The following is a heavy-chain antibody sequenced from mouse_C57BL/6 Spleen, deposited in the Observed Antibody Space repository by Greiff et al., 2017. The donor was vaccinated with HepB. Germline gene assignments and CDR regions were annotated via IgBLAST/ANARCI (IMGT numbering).Heavy chain of an antibody. CDR2: IYPGGGYT. CDR3: ARAYLVSYFDY. Sequence: QVQLKESGAELVRPGTSVKMSCKASGYTFTNYWIGWAKQRPGHGLEWIGDIYPGGGYTNYNEKFKGKATLTADKSSSTAYMQFSSLTSEDSAIYYCARAYLVSYFDYWGQGTTLTVSS. V-gene: IGHV1-63*01. CDR1: GYTFTNYW. J-gene: IGHJ2*01. D-gene: IGHD2-10*01.